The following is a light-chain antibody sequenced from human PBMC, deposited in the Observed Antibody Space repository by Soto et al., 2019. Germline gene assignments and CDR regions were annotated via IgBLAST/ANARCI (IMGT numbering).Light chain of an antibody. CDR1: LSLPSRS. CDR3: QQYYSIPFT. J-gene: IGKJ2*01. Sequence: ELVLTQSPGTLSLSPGDRATLSCRASLSLPSRSLAWYQQRPGQAPRVLISAASTRAADIPDRFSGSGSGTDFTLTISSLQAEDVAVYYCQQYYSIPFTFGQGTKLEI. V-gene: IGKV3-20*01. CDR2: AAS.